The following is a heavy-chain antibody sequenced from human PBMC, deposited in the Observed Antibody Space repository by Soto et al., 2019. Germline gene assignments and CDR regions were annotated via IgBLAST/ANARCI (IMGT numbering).Heavy chain of an antibody. Sequence: QVQLVESGGGVVQPGRSLRLSCAASGFTFSSYGMHWVRQAPGKGLEWVAVISYDGSNKYYADSVKGRFTISRDNAKNTRYLQMSSLRAEDTAVYYCAKAVYSGSYFDYWGPGTLATVSS. D-gene: IGHD1-26*01. V-gene: IGHV3-30*18. CDR1: GFTFSSYG. CDR3: AKAVYSGSYFDY. CDR2: ISYDGSNK. J-gene: IGHJ4*02.